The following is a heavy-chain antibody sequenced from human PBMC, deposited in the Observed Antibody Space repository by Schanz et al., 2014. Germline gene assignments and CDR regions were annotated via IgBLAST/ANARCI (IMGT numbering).Heavy chain of an antibody. D-gene: IGHD6-13*01. CDR1: GYTFTDYG. V-gene: IGHV1-69*04. CDR2: IIPILGIA. Sequence: QVQVVQSGAEVKKPGASVKVSCKASGYTFTDYGVIWVRQAPGQGLEWMGRIIPILGIANYAQKFQGRVTITADKSTVTAYMDVSILRAEDTAVYYCASSGAGYSSSWDFDYWGQGTLVTVSS. J-gene: IGHJ4*02. CDR3: ASSGAGYSSSWDFDY.